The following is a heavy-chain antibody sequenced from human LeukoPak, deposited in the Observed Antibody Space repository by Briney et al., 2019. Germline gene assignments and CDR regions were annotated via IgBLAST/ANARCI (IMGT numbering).Heavy chain of an antibody. CDR1: GFTFSNFA. CDR2: ISGCGGSI. V-gene: IGHV3-23*01. CDR3: AKVPTNNWHPPVY. Sequence: GGSLRLSCAASGFTFSNFAMSWVRQAPGKGLEWVSSISGCGGSIYYADSVKGRFTISRDNSKNTLYLQMSSLRAEDTAVYSCAKVPTNNWHPPVYWGQGTLVTVSS. J-gene: IGHJ4*02. D-gene: IGHD1-20*01.